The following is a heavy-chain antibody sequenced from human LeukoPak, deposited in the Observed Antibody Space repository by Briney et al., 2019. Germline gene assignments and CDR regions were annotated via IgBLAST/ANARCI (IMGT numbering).Heavy chain of an antibody. V-gene: IGHV1-46*01. D-gene: IGHD2-15*01. CDR1: GYTFTSYY. J-gene: IGHJ4*02. Sequence: GASVKVSCKASGYTFTSYYMHWVRQAPGQGLEWMGIINPSGGSTSYAQKFQGRVTMTRDTSTSTVYMELSSLRSEDTAVYYCARVSGGSLITSIRFAYWGQGTLVTVSS. CDR2: INPSGGST. CDR3: ARVSGGSLITSIRFAY.